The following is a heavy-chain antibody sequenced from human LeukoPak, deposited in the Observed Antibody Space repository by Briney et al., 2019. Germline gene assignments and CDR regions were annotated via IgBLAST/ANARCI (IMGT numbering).Heavy chain of an antibody. CDR2: INHSGST. J-gene: IGHJ4*02. V-gene: IGHV4-34*01. CDR1: GGSFSGYY. CDR3: ARDYGGSYYGHDY. Sequence: PSETLSLTCAVYGGSFSGYYWSWIRQPPGKGLEWIGEINHSGSTNYNPSLKSRVTISVDTSKNQFSLKLSSVTAADTAVYYCARDYGGSYYGHDYWGQGTLVTVSS. D-gene: IGHD1-26*01.